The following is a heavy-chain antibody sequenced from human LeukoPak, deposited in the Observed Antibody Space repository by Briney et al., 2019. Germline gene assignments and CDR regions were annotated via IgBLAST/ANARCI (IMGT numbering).Heavy chain of an antibody. J-gene: IGHJ4*02. Sequence: PSETLSLTCAVYGGSFRGYYWSWIRQPPGKGLEWIGEINHSGSTNYNPSLKSRVTISVDTSKNQFSLKLSSVTAADTAVYYCARGRKTVFLEYYFDYWGQGTLVTVSS. V-gene: IGHV4-34*01. CDR1: GGSFRGYY. CDR2: INHSGST. CDR3: ARGRKTVFLEYYFDY.